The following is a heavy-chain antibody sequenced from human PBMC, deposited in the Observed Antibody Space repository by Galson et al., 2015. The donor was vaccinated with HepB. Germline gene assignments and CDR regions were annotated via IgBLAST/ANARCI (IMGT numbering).Heavy chain of an antibody. V-gene: IGHV4-34*12. CDR2: IFYSGST. D-gene: IGHD3-9*01. Sequence: ETLSLTCAVYGGSFSGYYWSWIRQPPGKGLEWIGSIFYSGSTYHNPSLKSRVTISVDTSKNQFSLKLSSVTAADTAVYYCARHNDIDYWGQGTLVTISS. CDR1: GGSFSGYY. J-gene: IGHJ4*02. CDR3: ARHNDIDY.